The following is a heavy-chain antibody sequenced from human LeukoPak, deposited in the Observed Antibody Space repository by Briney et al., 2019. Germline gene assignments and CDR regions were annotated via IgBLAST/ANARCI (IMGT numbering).Heavy chain of an antibody. Sequence: PSETLSLTCTVSGDSISGSSYYWGWIRQPPGKGLEWIGSTFYNGRTYYNPSLKSRVTISVDTSKNQFSLKLSSVTAADTAVYYCARPAGGSSGWYSWFDPWGQGTLVTVSS. CDR2: TFYNGRT. CDR1: GDSISGSSYY. J-gene: IGHJ5*02. V-gene: IGHV4-39*01. CDR3: ARPAGGSSGWYSWFDP. D-gene: IGHD6-19*01.